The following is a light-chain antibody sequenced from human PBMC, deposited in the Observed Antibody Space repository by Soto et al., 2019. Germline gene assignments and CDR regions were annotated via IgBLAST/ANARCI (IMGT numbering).Light chain of an antibody. J-gene: IGLJ1*01. CDR1: NSDIGPNA. Sequence: HSALAQPPSVSGTPGQRVTISCSGGNSDIGPNAVNWYQQLPGTAPKLLLHSDNQRPSGVPDRFSGSKSGTSASLAISGLQSDDEAEYFCAAWDDSLRSYVFGTGTKVTVL. CDR3: AAWDDSLRSYV. V-gene: IGLV1-44*01. CDR2: SDN.